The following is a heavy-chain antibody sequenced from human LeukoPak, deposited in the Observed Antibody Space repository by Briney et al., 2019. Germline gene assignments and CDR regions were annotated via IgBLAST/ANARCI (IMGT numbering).Heavy chain of an antibody. J-gene: IGHJ4*02. CDR1: GYTFTSYG. Sequence: ASVKVSFKASGYTFTSYGISWVRQAPGQGLEWMGWISAYNGNTNYAQKLQGRVTMTTDTSTSTAYMELRSLRSDDTAVYYCARDTGGPYCSSTSCYPYFDYWGQGTLVTVSS. V-gene: IGHV1-18*01. CDR2: ISAYNGNT. CDR3: ARDTGGPYCSSTSCYPYFDY. D-gene: IGHD2-2*01.